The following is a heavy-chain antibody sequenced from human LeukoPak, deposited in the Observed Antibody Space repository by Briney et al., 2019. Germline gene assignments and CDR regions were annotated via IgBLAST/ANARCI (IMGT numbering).Heavy chain of an antibody. CDR2: IYYSGST. CDR3: ARMVRGVIKNWFDP. Sequence: KSSETLSLTCTVSGGSISSSSYYWGWIRQPPGKGLEWIGSIYYSGSTYYNPSLKSRVTISVDTSKNQFSLKLSSVTAADTAVYYCARMVRGVIKNWFDPWGQGTLVTVSS. V-gene: IGHV4-39*07. CDR1: GGSISSSSYY. J-gene: IGHJ5*02. D-gene: IGHD3-10*01.